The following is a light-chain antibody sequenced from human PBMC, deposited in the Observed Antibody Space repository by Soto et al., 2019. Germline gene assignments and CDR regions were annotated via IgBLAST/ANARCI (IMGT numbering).Light chain of an antibody. CDR3: SSYTTSSLYV. Sequence: QSALAQPASVSGSPGQSITISCTGTSSDVGGYSYVSWYQQLPGKAPKLMIYDVSDRPSGVSNRFSGSKSGNTASLTISGLQAEDEADYYCSSYTTSSLYVFGPGTKVTVL. CDR1: SSDVGGYSY. CDR2: DVS. J-gene: IGLJ1*01. V-gene: IGLV2-14*01.